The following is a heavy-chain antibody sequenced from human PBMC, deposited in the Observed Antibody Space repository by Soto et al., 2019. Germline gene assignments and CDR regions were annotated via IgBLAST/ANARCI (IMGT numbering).Heavy chain of an antibody. Sequence: QITLKESGPTLVKPTQALALTCTFSGFSLSSSGVGVGWIRQPPGKALEWLALIFSDDDKGYRPSLGSRLTVTKDTSNNQAVLTMTNTDPVDETTYFCSRGLRGEQCRGGTCYYFDFRGQETLVTVSS. CDR1: GFSLSSSGVG. CDR2: IFSDDDK. CDR3: SRGLRGEQCRGGTCYYFDF. D-gene: IGHD2-8*02. J-gene: IGHJ4*02. V-gene: IGHV2-5*02.